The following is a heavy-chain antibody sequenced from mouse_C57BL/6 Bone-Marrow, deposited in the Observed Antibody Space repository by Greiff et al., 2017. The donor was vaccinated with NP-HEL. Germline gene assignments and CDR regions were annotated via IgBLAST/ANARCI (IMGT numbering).Heavy chain of an antibody. D-gene: IGHD2-3*01. CDR2: IYPRSGNT. V-gene: IGHV1-81*01. J-gene: IGHJ3*01. Sequence: QVQLKQSGAELARPGASVKLSCKASGYTFTSYGISWVKQRPGQGLEWIGEIYPRSGNTYYNEKFKGKATLTADKSSSTAYMELRSLTSEDSAVYFCARSYDGYLFAYWGQGTLVTVSA. CDR1: GYTFTSYG. CDR3: ARSYDGYLFAY.